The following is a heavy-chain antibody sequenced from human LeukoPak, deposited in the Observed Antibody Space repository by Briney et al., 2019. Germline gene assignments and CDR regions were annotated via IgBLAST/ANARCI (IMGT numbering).Heavy chain of an antibody. J-gene: IGHJ6*02. Sequence: SETLSLTCAVSGGSISSSNWWSWVRQPPGKGLEWIGEIYHSGSTNYNPSLKSRVTISVDKSKNQFSLKLSSVTAADTAVYYCARVPHSSGYYYEVGDYYYYGMDVWGQGTTVTVSS. D-gene: IGHD3-22*01. CDR2: IYHSGST. CDR1: GGSISSSNW. CDR3: ARVPHSSGYYYEVGDYYYYGMDV. V-gene: IGHV4-4*02.